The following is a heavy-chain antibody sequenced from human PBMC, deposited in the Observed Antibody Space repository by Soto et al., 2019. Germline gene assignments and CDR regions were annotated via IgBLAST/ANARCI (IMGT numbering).Heavy chain of an antibody. V-gene: IGHV2-5*02. CDR1: GFSLSTSGVG. CDR2: IYWDDDK. Sequence: KESGPTLVNPTQTLTLTCTFSGFSLSTSGVGVGWIRQPPGKALEWLALIYWDDDKRYSPSLKSRLTITKDTSKNQVVLTMTNMDSVDTATYYCAHRRDSSSSGYYYYYYMDVWGKGTTVTVSS. J-gene: IGHJ6*03. D-gene: IGHD6-6*01. CDR3: AHRRDSSSSGYYYYYYMDV.